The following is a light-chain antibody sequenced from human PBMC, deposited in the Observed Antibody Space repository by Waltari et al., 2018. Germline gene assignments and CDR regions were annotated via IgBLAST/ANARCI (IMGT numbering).Light chain of an antibody. Sequence: QSALTQPASVSGSPGQSITIPCTGTSSDGGTYDYVSWYQPNPGKAPKLMTYDVTKRPSGIPNRFSGSKSGNTASLTISGLQAEDEADYYCCSYTTSSTLYVFGTGTKLTVL. V-gene: IGLV2-14*03. CDR1: SSDGGTYDY. J-gene: IGLJ1*01. CDR3: CSYTTSSTLYV. CDR2: DVT.